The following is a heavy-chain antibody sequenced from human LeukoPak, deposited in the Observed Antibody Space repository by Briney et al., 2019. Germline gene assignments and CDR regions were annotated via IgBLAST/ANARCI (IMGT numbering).Heavy chain of an antibody. Sequence: GGSLRLSCAASGFTVSSNYMSWVRQAPGKGLEWVSVIYSGGSTYYADSVKGRFTISRDNSKNTLYLQMNSLRAEDTAVYYCAKDGAARPRDFDYWGQGTLVTVSS. D-gene: IGHD6-6*01. CDR1: GFTVSSNY. J-gene: IGHJ4*02. CDR3: AKDGAARPRDFDY. CDR2: IYSGGST. V-gene: IGHV3-53*01.